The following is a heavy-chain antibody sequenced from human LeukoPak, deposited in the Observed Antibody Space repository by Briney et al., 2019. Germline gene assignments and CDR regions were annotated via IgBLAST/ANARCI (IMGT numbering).Heavy chain of an antibody. CDR3: AKVDEETGVFWFDP. CDR1: GFTFSSYA. Sequence: PGGSLRLSCAASGFTFSSYAMSWVRQAPGKGLEWVSAISGSGGSTYYADSVKGRFTTSRDNSKNTLYLQMNSLRAEDTAVYYCAKVDEETGVFWFDPWGQGTLVTVSS. V-gene: IGHV3-23*01. D-gene: IGHD3-10*01. CDR2: ISGSGGST. J-gene: IGHJ5*02.